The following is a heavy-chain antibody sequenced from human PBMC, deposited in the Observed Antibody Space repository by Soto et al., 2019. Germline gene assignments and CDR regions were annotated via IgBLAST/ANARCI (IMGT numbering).Heavy chain of an antibody. CDR3: AREYTAWPLAYGLDV. Sequence: PGGSLRLSCAASGFTFSSYAMSWVRRAPGKGPEWVSSISSRSDIYYANSVKGRFTISRDNAKNSVSLQMNSLRAEDTAVYYCAREYTAWPLAYGLDVWGQGTTVTVSS. CDR1: GFTFSSYA. D-gene: IGHD2-2*02. V-gene: IGHV3-21*01. CDR2: ISSRSDI. J-gene: IGHJ6*02.